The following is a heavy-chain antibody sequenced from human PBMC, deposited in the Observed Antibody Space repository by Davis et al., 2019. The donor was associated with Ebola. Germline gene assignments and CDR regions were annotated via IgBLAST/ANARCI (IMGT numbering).Heavy chain of an antibody. D-gene: IGHD3-3*01. CDR2: VNPDGRNT. CDR1: GFTFSSYW. V-gene: IGHV3-74*01. J-gene: IGHJ4*02. CDR3: VRGSGNYCFDY. Sequence: GESLKISCAASGFTFSSYWMHWVRQVPGKGLVWVFGVNPDGRNTRYADSVKGRFHVSRDNAKNTLDLQMDSLRVEDTAVYYCVRGSGNYCFDYWGQGALVTVSS.